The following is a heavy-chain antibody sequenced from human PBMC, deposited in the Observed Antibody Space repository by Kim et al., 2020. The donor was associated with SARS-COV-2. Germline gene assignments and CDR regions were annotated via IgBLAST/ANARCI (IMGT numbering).Heavy chain of an antibody. CDR3: ARVRKDYGGNPYFDY. V-gene: IGHV1-3*01. J-gene: IGHJ4*02. Sequence: QKFPGRVTITRDTAASTAYMELSSLRSEDTAVYYCARVRKDYGGNPYFDYWGQGTLVTVSS. D-gene: IGHD4-17*01.